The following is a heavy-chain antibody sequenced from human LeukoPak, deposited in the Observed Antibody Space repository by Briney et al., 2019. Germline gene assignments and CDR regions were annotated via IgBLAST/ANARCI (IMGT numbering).Heavy chain of an antibody. Sequence: AVTVSFKASGDTFSHYPISWVRQAPGHGLEWMGRIIPILNITKYAQKFQGRVTITADTYTSTAYMELSSLRSEATAIYCCAPASSSNGDYTWGQGTLVTVSS. V-gene: IGHV1-69*02. CDR1: GDTFSHYP. CDR3: APASSSNGDYT. J-gene: IGHJ5*02. D-gene: IGHD5-12*01. CDR2: IIPILNIT.